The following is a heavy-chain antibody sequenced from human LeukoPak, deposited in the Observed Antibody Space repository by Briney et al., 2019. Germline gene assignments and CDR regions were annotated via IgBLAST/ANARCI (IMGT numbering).Heavy chain of an antibody. CDR1: GFTFSSYA. CDR2: ISYDGGNN. D-gene: IGHD2-8*01. CDR3: AREGGDCTNGVCYSFDY. J-gene: IGHJ4*02. V-gene: IGHV3-30-3*01. Sequence: GGSLRLSCAASGFTFSSYAMHWVRQAPGKGLEWVAVISYDGGNNYYADSVKGRFTISRDNSKNTLYLQMNSLRAEDTAVYYCAREGGDCTNGVCYSFDYWGQGTLVTVSS.